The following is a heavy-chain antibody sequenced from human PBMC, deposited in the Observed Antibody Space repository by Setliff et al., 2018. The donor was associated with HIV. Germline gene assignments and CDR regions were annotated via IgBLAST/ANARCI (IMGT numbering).Heavy chain of an antibody. D-gene: IGHD6-19*01. V-gene: IGHV1-3*01. Sequence: ASVKVSCKASGYTFTGYAMHWVRQAPGQRLEWMGWINAGNGNTNYAQKLQGRVTITRDTSATAVYMELRSLRSEDTAVYYCARGRGLYSSGYYIDYWGQGTLVTVSS. CDR1: GYTFTGYA. CDR2: INAGNGNT. J-gene: IGHJ4*02. CDR3: ARGRGLYSSGYYIDY.